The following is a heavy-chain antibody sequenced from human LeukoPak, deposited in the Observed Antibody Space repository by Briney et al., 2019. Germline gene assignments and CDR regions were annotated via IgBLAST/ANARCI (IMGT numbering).Heavy chain of an antibody. V-gene: IGHV3-30*02. CDR2: IRYDGSNK. CDR3: AKVGYYDSSGYPTTFPAFDY. D-gene: IGHD3-22*01. CDR1: GFTFSSYG. Sequence: GGSLRLSCAASGFTFSSYGMHWVRQAPGKGLEWVAFIRYDGSNKYYADSVKGRFTISRDNSKNTLYLQMNSLRVEDTAVYYCAKVGYYDSSGYPTTFPAFDYWGQGTLVTVSS. J-gene: IGHJ4*02.